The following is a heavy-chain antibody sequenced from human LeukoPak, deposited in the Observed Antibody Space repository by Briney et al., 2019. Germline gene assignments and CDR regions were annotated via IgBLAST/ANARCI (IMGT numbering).Heavy chain of an antibody. J-gene: IGHJ5*02. D-gene: IGHD3-3*01. CDR2: IYVSGNT. Sequence: PSETLSLTCSVSGDSISEYYWSWIRQPPGKGPEWIGYIYVSGNTNYNPSLKSRVTLSLDTSKNQFSLKMTSVTAADTAIYYCARDHGWSGFNWFDPWGQGTLVTVSS. CDR1: GDSISEYY. V-gene: IGHV4-59*01. CDR3: ARDHGWSGFNWFDP.